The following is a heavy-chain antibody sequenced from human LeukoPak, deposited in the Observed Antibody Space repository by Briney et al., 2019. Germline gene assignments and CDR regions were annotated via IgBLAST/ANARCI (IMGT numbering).Heavy chain of an antibody. V-gene: IGHV1-18*01. D-gene: IGHD2-2*01. J-gene: IGHJ3*02. CDR3: ARGDNVVVPAAGRSAFDI. CDR2: ISAYNGNT. CDR1: GYTFTSYG. Sequence: ASVKVSCKASGYTFTSYGISWVRQAPGQGLEWMGWISAYNGNTNYAQKLQGRVTMTTDTSTSTAYMELRSLRSDDTAVYYCARGDNVVVPAAGRSAFDIWGQGTMVAVSS.